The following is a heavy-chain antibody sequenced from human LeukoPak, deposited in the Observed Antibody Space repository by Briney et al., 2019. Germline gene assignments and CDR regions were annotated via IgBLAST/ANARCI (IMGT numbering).Heavy chain of an antibody. V-gene: IGHV4-59*01. D-gene: IGHD3-22*01. CDR3: ARDPDYYDSSGRAFDI. Sequence: SETLSLTCTVSGGSISSYYWSWLRQPPGKGLEWIGYIYYSGSTNYNPSLKSRVTISVDTSKNQFSLKLSSVTAADTAVYYCARDPDYYDSSGRAFDIWGQGTMVTVSP. CDR1: GGSISSYY. CDR2: IYYSGST. J-gene: IGHJ3*02.